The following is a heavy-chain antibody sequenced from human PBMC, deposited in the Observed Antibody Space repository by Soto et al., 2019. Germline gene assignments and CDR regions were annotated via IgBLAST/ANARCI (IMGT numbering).Heavy chain of an antibody. V-gene: IGHV4-61*02. J-gene: IGHJ5*02. CDR2: IYATGTT. CDR3: VRDGKKTLRDWFDP. D-gene: IGHD1-1*01. CDR1: GDSLSSTTYY. Sequence: SETLSLTCTVSGDSLSSTTYYWSWIRKSAGKGLEWIGRIYATGTTDYNPSLKSRVMMSVDTSKKQFSLKLRSVTAADTAVYYCVRDGKKTLRDWFDPWGQGISVTVSS.